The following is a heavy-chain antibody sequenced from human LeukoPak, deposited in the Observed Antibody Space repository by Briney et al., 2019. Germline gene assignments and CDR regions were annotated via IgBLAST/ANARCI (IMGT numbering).Heavy chain of an antibody. Sequence: GGSLRLSCAASGFTFSSYAMSWVRQAPGKGLEWVSGIVGSGGSTYYANSVKGRFTISRDNSKNTLYLQMNSLRAEDTAVYYCAKPPNYDSDAPQVDYWGHGTLVTVSS. CDR1: GFTFSSYA. CDR2: IVGSGGST. V-gene: IGHV3-23*01. CDR3: AKPPNYDSDAPQVDY. D-gene: IGHD3-22*01. J-gene: IGHJ4*01.